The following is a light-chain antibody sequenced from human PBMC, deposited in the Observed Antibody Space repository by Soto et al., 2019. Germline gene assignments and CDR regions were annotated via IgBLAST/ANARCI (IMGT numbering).Light chain of an antibody. Sequence: QSALTQPASVSGSPGQSITICCTGTGSDVGGYNYVSWYQQHPGKAPKLMIYEVSNRPSGVSNRFSGSKSGNTASLTISGLQAEDEADYYCSSYTSSSTRVFGGGTKLTVL. CDR3: SSYTSSSTRV. CDR2: EVS. J-gene: IGLJ3*02. V-gene: IGLV2-14*01. CDR1: GSDVGGYNY.